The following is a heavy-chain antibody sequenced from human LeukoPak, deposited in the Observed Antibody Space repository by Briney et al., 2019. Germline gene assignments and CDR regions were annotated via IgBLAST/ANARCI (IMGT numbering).Heavy chain of an antibody. D-gene: IGHD3-3*01. Sequence: GGSLRLSCAASGFTFSSYWMSWFRQAPGKGLEWVANIKQDGSEKYFVDSVKGRFTISRDNAKNSLYLQMNSLRAEDTAVYYCASSYYDFWSGYHDAFDIWGQGTMVTVSS. CDR1: GFTFSSYW. CDR3: ASSYYDFWSGYHDAFDI. J-gene: IGHJ3*02. CDR2: IKQDGSEK. V-gene: IGHV3-7*01.